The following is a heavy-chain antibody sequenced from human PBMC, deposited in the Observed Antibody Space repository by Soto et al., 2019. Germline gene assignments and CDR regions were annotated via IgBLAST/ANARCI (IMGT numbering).Heavy chain of an antibody. CDR1: GYTFTNYA. V-gene: IGHV1-3*01. Sequence: QVQLVQSGAEVKKPGASVKVSCKASGYTFTNYAMHWVRQAPGQRLEWMGWINGGNGNTKYSQKFQGRVTITRDTSASTAYMEVSSLRSEDTAVYYCARDASTTYYGMDVWGQGTTDTVSS. D-gene: IGHD4-17*01. J-gene: IGHJ6*02. CDR3: ARDASTTYYGMDV. CDR2: INGGNGNT.